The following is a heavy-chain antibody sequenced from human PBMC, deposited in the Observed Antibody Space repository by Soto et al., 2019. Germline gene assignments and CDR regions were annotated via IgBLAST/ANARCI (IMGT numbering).Heavy chain of an antibody. J-gene: IGHJ6*01. Sequence: GGSLRLSCTAPGFTFSSFGMHWVRQAPGKGLEWVAFISYDGRKKYYADSVKGRFTISRDNSKNTLYLQMNSLRAEDTAVYYCAKDISDCSGGSCYSDYYYYGMDVWGQGTTVTVSS. D-gene: IGHD2-15*01. CDR2: ISYDGRKK. V-gene: IGHV3-30*18. CDR3: AKDISDCSGGSCYSDYYYYGMDV. CDR1: GFTFSSFG.